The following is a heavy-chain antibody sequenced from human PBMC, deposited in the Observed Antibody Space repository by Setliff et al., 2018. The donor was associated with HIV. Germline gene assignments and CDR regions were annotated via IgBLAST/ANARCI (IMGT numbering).Heavy chain of an antibody. D-gene: IGHD1-1*01. CDR3: ARGTRVLPSAGYFYYMAV. CDR2: ISSSGSTI. V-gene: IGHV3-11*01. Sequence: LRLSCAASGFTFNHTWMSWVRQAPGKGLEWVSYISSSGSTIYYADSVKGRFTISRDNAKNSLYLQMNSLRADDSAFYYCARGTRVLPSAGYFYYMAVWGKGTTVTVSS. J-gene: IGHJ6*03. CDR1: GFTFNHTW.